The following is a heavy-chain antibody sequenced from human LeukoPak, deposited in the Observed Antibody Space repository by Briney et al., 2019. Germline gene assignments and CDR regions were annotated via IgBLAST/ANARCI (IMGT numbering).Heavy chain of an antibody. CDR1: GGSFSGYY. CDR2: INHSGST. CDR3: ARGTSWGTATYSY. Sequence: KPSETLSLTCAVYGGSFSGYYWNWIRQPPGKGLEWIGDINHSGSTDYTPSLKSRVTISVDTSKNQFSLKLTSVTAADTAVYYCARGTSWGTATYSYWGQGTLVTVSS. J-gene: IGHJ4*02. D-gene: IGHD5-24*01. V-gene: IGHV4-34*01.